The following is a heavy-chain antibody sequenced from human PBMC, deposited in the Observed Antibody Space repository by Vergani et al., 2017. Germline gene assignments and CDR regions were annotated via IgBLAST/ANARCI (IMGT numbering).Heavy chain of an antibody. V-gene: IGHV3-33*01. CDR2: IWYDGSNK. CDR3: ARDLLPTIFGVVLNNWFDP. D-gene: IGHD3-3*01. J-gene: IGHJ5*02. CDR1: GFTFSSYG. Sequence: QVQLVESGGGVVQPGRSLRLSCAASGFTFSSYGMHWVRQAPGKGLEWVAVIWYDGSNKYYADSVKGRFTISRDNSKNTLYLQMNSLRAEDTAVYYCARDLLPTIFGVVLNNWFDPWGHGTLVTVSS.